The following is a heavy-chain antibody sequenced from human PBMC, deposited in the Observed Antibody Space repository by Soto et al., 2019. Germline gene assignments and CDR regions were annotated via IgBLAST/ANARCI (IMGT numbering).Heavy chain of an antibody. CDR2: IIPILGIA. CDR3: ARGLWSGYTYYMDV. V-gene: IGHV1-69*02. D-gene: IGHD3-3*01. J-gene: IGHJ6*03. Sequence: ASVKVSCKASGGTFSSYTISWVRQAPGQGLEWMGRIIPILGIANYAQKFQGRVTITADKSTSTAYMELSSLRSEDTAVYYCARGLWSGYTYYMDVWGKGTTVPVSS. CDR1: GGTFSSYT.